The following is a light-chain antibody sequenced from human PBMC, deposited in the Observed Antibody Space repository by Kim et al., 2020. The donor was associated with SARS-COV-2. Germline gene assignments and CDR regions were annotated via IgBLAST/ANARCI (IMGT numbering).Light chain of an antibody. V-gene: IGLV3-19*01. J-gene: IGLJ2*01. CDR2: GKT. CDR3: NSRASSVKGV. Sequence: SSELTQDPAVSVALGQTVRITCQGDSLRSYYAPWYQQRPDKAPLILIYGKTIRPSGTPDRSSASSPGTTASLTITGPQPGVEAAYSCNSRASSVKGVFAG. CDR1: SLRSYY.